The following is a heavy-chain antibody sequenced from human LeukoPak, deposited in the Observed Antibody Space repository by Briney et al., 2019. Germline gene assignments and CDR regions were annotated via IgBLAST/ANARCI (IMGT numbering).Heavy chain of an antibody. D-gene: IGHD3-16*01. CDR1: GFTFSSYG. Sequence: PGRSLRLSCAASGFTFSSYGMHWVRQAPGKGLEWVAVISYDGSNKYYADSVKGRFTISRDNSKNTLYLQMNSLRAEDTAVYYCARDEEVMSFDYWGQGTLVTVSS. J-gene: IGHJ4*02. V-gene: IGHV3-30*03. CDR2: ISYDGSNK. CDR3: ARDEEVMSFDY.